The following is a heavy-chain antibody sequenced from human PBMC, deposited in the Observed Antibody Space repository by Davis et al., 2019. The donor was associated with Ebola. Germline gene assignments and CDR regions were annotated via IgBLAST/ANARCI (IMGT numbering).Heavy chain of an antibody. V-gene: IGHV3-23*01. CDR2: ISGSGGST. Sequence: GESLKIPCAASGLTFSSYAMSRVRQAPGKGLEWVSAISGSGGSTYYADSVKGRFTISRDHSKNSLYLQMNSLRTEDTALYYCAKDLEYWYKDYYYGMDVWGQGTTVTVSS. J-gene: IGHJ6*02. D-gene: IGHD1/OR15-1a*01. CDR1: GLTFSSYA. CDR3: AKDLEYWYKDYYYGMDV.